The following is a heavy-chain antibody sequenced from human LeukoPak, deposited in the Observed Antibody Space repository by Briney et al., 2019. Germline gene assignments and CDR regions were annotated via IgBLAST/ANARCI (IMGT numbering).Heavy chain of an antibody. J-gene: IGHJ4*02. CDR1: GYTFTSYY. CDR2: INPSGGST. V-gene: IGHV1-46*01. CDR3: ARGSLYCSSTSCKGFDY. D-gene: IGHD2-2*01. Sequence: ASVKVSCKASGYTFTSYYMRWVRQAPGQGLEWMGIINPSGGSTSYAQKFQGRVTMTRDMSTSTVYMELSSLRSEDTAVYYCARGSLYCSSTSCKGFDYWGQGTLVTVSS.